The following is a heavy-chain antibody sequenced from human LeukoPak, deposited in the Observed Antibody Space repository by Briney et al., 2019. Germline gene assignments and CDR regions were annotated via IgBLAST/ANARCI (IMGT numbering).Heavy chain of an antibody. V-gene: IGHV4-59*08. J-gene: IGHJ5*02. CDR3: ARHLCSGGSCYYPYNWFDP. CDR2: IYYSGST. Sequence: PSETLSLTCTVPGGSISNYYWSWIRQPPGKGLEWIGYIYYSGSTNYNPSLKSRVTISVDPSKYQFSLKLSSVTAADTAVYYCARHLCSGGSCYYPYNWFDPWGQGTLVTVSS. CDR1: GGSISNYY. D-gene: IGHD2-15*01.